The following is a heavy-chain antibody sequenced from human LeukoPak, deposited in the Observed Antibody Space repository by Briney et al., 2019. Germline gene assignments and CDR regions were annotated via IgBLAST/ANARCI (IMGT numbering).Heavy chain of an antibody. D-gene: IGHD1-26*01. CDR2: ISWNSGSI. V-gene: IGHV3-9*01. CDR3: AKGKTGGYSYYYYGMDV. J-gene: IGHJ6*02. Sequence: GGSLRLSCAASGFTFDDYAMHWVRHAPGKGLEWVSGISWNSGSIGYADSVKGRFTISRDNAKNSLYLQMNSLRAEDTALYYCAKGKTGGYSYYYYGMDVWGQGTTVTVSS. CDR1: GFTFDDYA.